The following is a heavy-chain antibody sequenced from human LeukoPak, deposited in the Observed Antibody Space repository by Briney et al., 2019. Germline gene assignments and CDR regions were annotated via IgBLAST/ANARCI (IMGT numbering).Heavy chain of an antibody. CDR1: GFTFSSYA. J-gene: IGHJ5*02. D-gene: IGHD4-17*01. V-gene: IGHV3-30-3*01. CDR3: ARDGAILYGDYVLNWFDP. Sequence: PGGSLRLSCAASGFTFSSYAMHWVRQAPGKGLEWVAVISYDGSNKYYADSVKGRFTISRDNSKNTLYLQMNSLRAEDTAAYYCARDGAILYGDYVLNWFDPWGQGTLVTVSS. CDR2: ISYDGSNK.